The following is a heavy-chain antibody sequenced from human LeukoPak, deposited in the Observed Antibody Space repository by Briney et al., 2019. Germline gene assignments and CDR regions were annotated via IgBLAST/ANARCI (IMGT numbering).Heavy chain of an antibody. CDR2: ITPIFGTA. CDR3: AREEGYYSGSYHLDY. Sequence: SVKVSCKASGGTFSSYAISWVRQAPGQGLEWMGRITPIFGTANYAQKFQGRVTITTDESTSTAYMELSSLRSEDTAVYYCAREEGYYSGSYHLDYWGQGTLVTVSS. CDR1: GGTFSSYA. J-gene: IGHJ4*02. D-gene: IGHD1-26*01. V-gene: IGHV1-69*05.